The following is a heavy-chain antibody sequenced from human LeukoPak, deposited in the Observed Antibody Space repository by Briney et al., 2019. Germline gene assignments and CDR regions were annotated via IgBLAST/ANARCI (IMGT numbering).Heavy chain of an antibody. V-gene: IGHV3-23*01. J-gene: IGHJ4*02. D-gene: IGHD3-22*01. Sequence: GGSLRLSCAASGFTFSSYAMSWVRQAPGKGLEWVSAISGSGVSTYYADSVKGRFTISRDNSNNTLYLQMNSLRAEDTAVYYCAKGGYYYDSSGYPGDLGQGTLVTVSS. CDR2: ISGSGVST. CDR3: AKGGYYYDSSGYPGD. CDR1: GFTFSSYA.